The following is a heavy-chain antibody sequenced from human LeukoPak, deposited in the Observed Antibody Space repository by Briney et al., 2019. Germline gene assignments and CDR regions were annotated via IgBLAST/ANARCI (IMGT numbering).Heavy chain of an antibody. CDR1: GFTFSSYW. J-gene: IGHJ6*03. Sequence: GGSLRLSCAASGFTFSSYWMTWVRQAPGTGLEWVANVKQDGSEKYYVDSVKGRFTISRDNAKNSLYLQMHSLRAEDTAVYYCARAERGYSFYYYMDVWGKGTTVTVSS. CDR3: ARAERGYSFYYYMDV. D-gene: IGHD5-18*01. CDR2: VKQDGSEK. V-gene: IGHV3-7*01.